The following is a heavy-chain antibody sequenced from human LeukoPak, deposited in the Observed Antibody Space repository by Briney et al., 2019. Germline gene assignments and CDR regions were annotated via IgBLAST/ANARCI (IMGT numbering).Heavy chain of an antibody. J-gene: IGHJ4*02. V-gene: IGHV1-18*01. CDR2: ISAYNGNT. CDR3: ARINYSPIIRFLDF. CDR1: GYTFTSCA. Sequence: VASVKVSCKASGYTFTSCAISWVRQAPGQGLEWMGWISAYNGNTNYVQKLQGRVTMTPDTSTSTAYMERSGPRCEATALYFCARINYSPIIRFLDFWAQGTLVSVS. D-gene: IGHD4-11*01.